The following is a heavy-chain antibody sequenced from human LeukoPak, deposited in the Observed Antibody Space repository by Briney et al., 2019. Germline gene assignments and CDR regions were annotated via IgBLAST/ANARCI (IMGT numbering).Heavy chain of an antibody. CDR1: GFTFSSYA. Sequence: TGGSLRLSCAASGFTFSSYAMSWVRQAPGKGLEWVSYITSSSKTIYYSDSVRGRFTISRDNAKNSLFLQMSSLRDEDTAVYYCARIRPGYYFDYWGQGTLVTVSS. CDR2: ITSSSKTI. V-gene: IGHV3-48*02. CDR3: ARIRPGYYFDY. J-gene: IGHJ4*02.